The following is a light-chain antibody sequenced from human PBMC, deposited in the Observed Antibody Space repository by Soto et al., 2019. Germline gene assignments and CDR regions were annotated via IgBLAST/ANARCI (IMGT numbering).Light chain of an antibody. CDR3: LQVRSYPWT. Sequence: DIQMTQSPSSLSASVGDRITISCRASQAIRNDLAWFQQTPGKAPKRLIYAASTLHNGVPSRFSGSGSGTDFTLTISSLQPEDFATYSCLQVRSYPWTFGRGTKVDIK. J-gene: IGKJ1*01. V-gene: IGKV1-17*01. CDR2: AAS. CDR1: QAIRND.